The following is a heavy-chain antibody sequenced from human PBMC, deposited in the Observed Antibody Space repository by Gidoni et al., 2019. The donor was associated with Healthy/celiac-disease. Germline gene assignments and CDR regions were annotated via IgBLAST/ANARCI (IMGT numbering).Heavy chain of an antibody. Sequence: QLQLQESGSGLVKPSQTLSLTCAVSGGSLSSGGYSWSWIRQPPGKGLEWSGYIYHSGSTYYNPSLKSRVTISVDRSKNQFSLKLSSVSAADTAVYYCARGSFGGYIDYWGQGTLVTVSS. CDR3: ARGSFGGYIDY. V-gene: IGHV4-30-2*01. CDR1: GGSLSSGGYS. CDR2: IYHSGST. J-gene: IGHJ4*02. D-gene: IGHD2-15*01.